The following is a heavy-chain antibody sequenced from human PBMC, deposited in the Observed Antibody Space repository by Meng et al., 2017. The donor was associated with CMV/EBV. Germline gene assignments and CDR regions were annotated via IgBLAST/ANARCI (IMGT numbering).Heavy chain of an antibody. D-gene: IGHD3-3*01. CDR1: GGSSSIGDYY. Sequence: QAHESGPGLVNPPQPLSRTCTVSGGSSSIGDYYCSWIRQPPGKGLEWIGYIYYSGSTYYNPSLKSRVTISVDTSKNQFSLKLSSVTAADTAVYYCARDNRRGGVDYWGQGTLVTVSS. V-gene: IGHV4-30-4*08. CDR3: ARDNRRGGVDY. CDR2: IYYSGST. J-gene: IGHJ4*02.